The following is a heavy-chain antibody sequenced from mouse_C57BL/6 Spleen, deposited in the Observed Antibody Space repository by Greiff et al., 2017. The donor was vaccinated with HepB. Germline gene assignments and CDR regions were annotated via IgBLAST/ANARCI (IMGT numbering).Heavy chain of an antibody. D-gene: IGHD1-1*01. Sequence: EVHLVESGPVLVKPGPSVKISCKASGFTFTDYYMHWVKQSHGKSLEWIGLVYPYNGGTSYNQKFKGKATLTVDTSSSTAYMELNSLTSEDSAVYYCARSLKYYGSSYDDWYFDVWGTGTTVTVSS. J-gene: IGHJ1*03. CDR3: ARSLKYYGSSYDDWYFDV. V-gene: IGHV1-36*01. CDR2: VYPYNGGT. CDR1: GFTFTDYY.